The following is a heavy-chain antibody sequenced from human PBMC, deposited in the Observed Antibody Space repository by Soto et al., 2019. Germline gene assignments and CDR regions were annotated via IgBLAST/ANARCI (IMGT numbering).Heavy chain of an antibody. D-gene: IGHD3-22*01. CDR1: GFTFSSYG. V-gene: IGHV3-33*01. CDR3: ARVYRGYLDY. J-gene: IGHJ4*02. CDR2: IWYDGSNK. Sequence: PGGSLRLSCAASGFTFSSYGMHWVRQAPGKGLEWVAVIWYDGSNKYYADSVKGRFTISRDNSKNTLYLQMNSLRVDYTAVYYCARVYRGYLDYWGQGTLVTVSS.